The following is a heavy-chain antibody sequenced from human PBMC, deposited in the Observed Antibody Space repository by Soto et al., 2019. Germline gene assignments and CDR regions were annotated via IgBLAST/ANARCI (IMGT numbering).Heavy chain of an antibody. CDR3: ARDTGSSSGRGWFDP. J-gene: IGHJ5*02. CDR2: IRQDGSEK. D-gene: IGHD6-13*01. CDR1: GFTFSSYW. V-gene: IGHV3-7*01. Sequence: GGSLRLSCAASGFTFSSYWMSWVRQAPGKGLEWVANIRQDGSEKYYVDSVKGRFTISRDNAKNSLYLQMNSLRAEDTAVYYCARDTGSSSGRGWFDPWGQGTLVTVSS.